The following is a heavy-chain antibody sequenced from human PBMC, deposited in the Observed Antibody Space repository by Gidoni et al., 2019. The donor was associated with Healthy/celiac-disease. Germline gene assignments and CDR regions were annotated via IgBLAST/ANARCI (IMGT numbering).Heavy chain of an antibody. CDR2: ISYDGSNK. CDR1: GFTFSIYA. J-gene: IGHJ4*02. CDR3: ARDRLAGFDY. Sequence: QVQLVESGGGVVQPGRSMILSCAPSGFTFSIYAMHWVRPAPGKGLEWVAVISYDGSNKYYADSVKGRFTIARDNSKNTLYLQMNSLRAEDTAVYYCARDRLAGFDYWGQGTLVTVSS. V-gene: IGHV3-30-3*01.